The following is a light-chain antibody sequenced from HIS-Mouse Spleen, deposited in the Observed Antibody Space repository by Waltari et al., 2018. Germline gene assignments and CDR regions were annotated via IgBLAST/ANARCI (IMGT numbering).Light chain of an antibody. J-gene: IGKJ2*01. Sequence: EIVMTQSPATLSVSPGERATLSCSASQSVRSNLAWYQQKPGQAPRLLIYGASTRATGIPARFSGSGSGTEFTLTISSMQSEDFAVYYCQQYNNWPPYTFGQGTKLEIK. CDR2: GAS. V-gene: IGKV3-15*01. CDR3: QQYNNWPPYT. CDR1: QSVRSN.